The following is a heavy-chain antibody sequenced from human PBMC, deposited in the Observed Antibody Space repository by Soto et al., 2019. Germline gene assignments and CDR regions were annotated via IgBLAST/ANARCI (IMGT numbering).Heavy chain of an antibody. CDR2: IWYDGSNK. D-gene: IGHD2-15*01. J-gene: IGHJ4*02. CDR3: ARDKGYCSGGSCYAPLDY. V-gene: IGHV3-33*01. Sequence: LSCAASGFTFSSYGMHWVRQAPGKGLEWVAVIWYDGSNKYYADSVKGRFTISRDNSKNTLYLQMNSLRAEDTAVYYCARDKGYCSGGSCYAPLDYWGQGTLVTVSS. CDR1: GFTFSSYG.